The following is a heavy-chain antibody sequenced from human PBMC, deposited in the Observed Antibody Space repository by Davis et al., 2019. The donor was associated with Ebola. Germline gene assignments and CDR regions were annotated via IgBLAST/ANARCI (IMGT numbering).Heavy chain of an antibody. Sequence: GESLKISCAASGFTFSSYSMNWVRQAPGKGLEWVSSISSSSSYIYYADSVKGRFTISRDNAKNSLYLQMNSLRAEDTAVYYCAKPPRDGYKVILVELDYWGQGTLVTVSS. J-gene: IGHJ4*02. D-gene: IGHD5-24*01. V-gene: IGHV3-21*04. CDR2: ISSSSSYI. CDR1: GFTFSSYS. CDR3: AKPPRDGYKVILVELDY.